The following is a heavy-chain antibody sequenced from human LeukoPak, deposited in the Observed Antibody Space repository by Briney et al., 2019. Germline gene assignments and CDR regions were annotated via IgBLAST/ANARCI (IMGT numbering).Heavy chain of an antibody. J-gene: IGHJ6*03. Sequence: GGSLRLSCEASGFTFNSYGMNWVRQAPGKGLEWVSFISSGSSYIYYADSVKGRFTISRDNAKNSLYLQMNSLRAEDTAVYYCARDPADIVVVVAEDYYYYYMDVWGKGTTVTVSS. CDR1: GFTFNSYG. CDR3: ARDPADIVVVVAEDYYYYYMDV. V-gene: IGHV3-21*01. D-gene: IGHD2-15*01. CDR2: ISSGSSYI.